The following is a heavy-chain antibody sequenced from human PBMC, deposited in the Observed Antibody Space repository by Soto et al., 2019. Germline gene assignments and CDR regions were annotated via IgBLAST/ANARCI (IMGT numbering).Heavy chain of an antibody. Sequence: PSETLSLTCTVSGGSISSGGYYWSWIRQHPGKGLEWIGYIYYSGSTYYNPSLKSRVTVSVDTSKNQFSLKLSSVTAADMAVYYCARDGSAAAQTWRFDPWGQGTLVTVSS. CDR1: GGSISSGGYY. V-gene: IGHV4-31*03. J-gene: IGHJ5*02. CDR3: ARDGSAAAQTWRFDP. D-gene: IGHD6-13*01. CDR2: IYYSGST.